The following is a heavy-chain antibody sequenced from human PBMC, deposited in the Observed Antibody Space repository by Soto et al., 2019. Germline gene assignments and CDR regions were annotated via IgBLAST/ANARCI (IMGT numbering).Heavy chain of an antibody. V-gene: IGHV3-23*01. D-gene: IGHD3-10*01. Sequence: EVQLLESGGDLVQPGGSLRLSCAASGFTFSSYAMSWVRQDPRKGLGWVSTVDRSGSNTYYTEYVKGRFTIYRDNSQNTLFLKMNSLTAEDTAVYYCAKIGDPTYGNWYFDLWGRGTLITVSS. J-gene: IGHJ2*01. CDR3: AKIGDPTYGNWYFDL. CDR1: GFTFSSYA. CDR2: VDRSGSNT.